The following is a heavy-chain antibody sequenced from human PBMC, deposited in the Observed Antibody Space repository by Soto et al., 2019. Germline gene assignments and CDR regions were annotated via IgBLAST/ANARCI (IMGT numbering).Heavy chain of an antibody. D-gene: IGHD1-26*01. CDR3: AKVSLGASTFTDYYYYGMDA. CDR1: GFTFSSYA. J-gene: IGHJ6*02. CDR2: ISGSGGGT. Sequence: PGGSLRLSCAASGFTFSSYAVTWVRQAPGKGLEWVSAISGSGGGTYYADSVKGRFTISRDNSKNTLYLQMNSLRAEDTAVYYCAKVSLGASTFTDYYYYGMDAWGQGTTVTVSS. V-gene: IGHV3-23*01.